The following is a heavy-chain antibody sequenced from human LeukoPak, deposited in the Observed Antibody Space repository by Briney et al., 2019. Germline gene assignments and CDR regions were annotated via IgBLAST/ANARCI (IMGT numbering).Heavy chain of an antibody. D-gene: IGHD2-2*02. CDR3: ARGTPYCSSASCYNY. V-gene: IGHV1-8*01. CDR2: MNPNSGNT. J-gene: IGHJ4*02. Sequence: GPVKVSCKASGCDFSSFDVNWVRQAPGQGLEWMGWMNPNSGNTGYAQKFQGRVTLTRGTSINTAYMELSNLGSEDTAVYYCARGTPYCSSASCYNYWGQGSLVTVSS. CDR1: GCDFSSFD.